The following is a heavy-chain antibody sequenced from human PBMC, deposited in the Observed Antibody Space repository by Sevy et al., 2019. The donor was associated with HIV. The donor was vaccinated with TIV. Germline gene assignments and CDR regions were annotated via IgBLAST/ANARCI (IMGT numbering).Heavy chain of an antibody. D-gene: IGHD1-7*01. CDR1: GFTFSGYS. V-gene: IGHV3-30-3*01. J-gene: IGHJ4*02. Sequence: GGSLRLSCAASGFTFSGYSMHWVRQAPGKGLEWVAVISYDGSNEYYADSVKGRLTISRDNFKNTLYLQMNSLRTEDTAVYYCTKGGNYADFIYWGQGALGTVSS. CDR2: ISYDGSNE. CDR3: TKGGNYADFIY.